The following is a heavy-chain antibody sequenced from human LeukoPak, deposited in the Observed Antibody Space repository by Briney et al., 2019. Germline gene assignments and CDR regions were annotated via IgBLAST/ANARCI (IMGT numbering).Heavy chain of an antibody. D-gene: IGHD6-19*01. J-gene: IGHJ6*03. CDR1: GFTFSSYG. V-gene: IGHV3-30*02. CDR3: LTRSLVAVTGNYYMDV. CDR2: IRYDGSNK. Sequence: PGGSLRLSCAASGFTFSSYGMHCVRQAPGKGLEWVAFIRYDGSNKYYADSVKGRFTISRDNSKNTLYLQMNSLRAEDTAVYYCLTRSLVAVTGNYYMDVWGKGTTVTVSS.